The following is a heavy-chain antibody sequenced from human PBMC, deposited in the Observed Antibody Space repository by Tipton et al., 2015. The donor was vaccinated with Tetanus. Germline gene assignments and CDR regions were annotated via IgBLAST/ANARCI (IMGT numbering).Heavy chain of an antibody. CDR1: GFTLSRYT. Sequence: SLRLSCAASGFTLSRYTLNWVRQAPGKGLEWVSSISSSSRYIYYADSVKGRFTISRDNAKNSLYLQMISLRAEDTAVYSCARLGRQGGALRKLYYYYFLDVWGKGTTVTVSS. CDR2: ISSSSRYI. J-gene: IGHJ6*03. D-gene: IGHD7-27*01. V-gene: IGHV3-21*01. CDR3: ARLGRQGGALRKLYYYYFLDV.